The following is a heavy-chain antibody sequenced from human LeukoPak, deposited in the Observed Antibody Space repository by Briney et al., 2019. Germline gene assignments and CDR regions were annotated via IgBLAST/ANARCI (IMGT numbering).Heavy chain of an antibody. V-gene: IGHV4-39*01. CDR1: GGSVDSRSHY. CDR2: VYYSGTT. D-gene: IGHD3-3*01. Sequence: SETLSLTCTVSGGSVDSRSHYWGWVRQTPGNGLEWIGSVYYSGTTFDNPSLKSRVAISVDTAKDQFSLKLTSVTAADTAVYYCTRHVGDFWSGTINSFDSWGQGTLVTVSS. J-gene: IGHJ4*02. CDR3: TRHVGDFWSGTINSFDS.